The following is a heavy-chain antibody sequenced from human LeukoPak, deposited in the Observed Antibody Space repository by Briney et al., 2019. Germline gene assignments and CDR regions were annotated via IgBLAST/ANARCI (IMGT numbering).Heavy chain of an antibody. CDR1: GYSISSGYY. Sequence: SETLSLTCAVSGYSISSGYYWGWIRQPPGKGLEWIGSIYHSGSTYYNPSLKSRVTISVDTSKNQFSLKLSSVTAADTAVYYCARVEGSSGWYLLGYWGQGTLVTVSS. D-gene: IGHD6-19*01. CDR3: ARVEGSSGWYLLGY. CDR2: IYHSGST. V-gene: IGHV4-38-2*01. J-gene: IGHJ4*02.